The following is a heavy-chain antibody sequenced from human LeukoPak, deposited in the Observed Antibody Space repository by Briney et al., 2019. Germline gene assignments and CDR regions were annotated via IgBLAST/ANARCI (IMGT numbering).Heavy chain of an antibody. CDR2: IYPSDSDT. J-gene: IGHJ3*01. Sequence: GESLKISCKGSGYSFTSYWIAWVRQMPGKGLEWMGIIYPSDSDTKYSPSFQGQVTISVDKSMTTAYLQWSSLRASDTAMYYCASHVPTYYFDSRGLRGAFDLWGQGTMVSVSS. CDR1: GYSFTSYW. D-gene: IGHD3-22*01. V-gene: IGHV5-51*01. CDR3: ASHVPTYYFDSRGLRGAFDL.